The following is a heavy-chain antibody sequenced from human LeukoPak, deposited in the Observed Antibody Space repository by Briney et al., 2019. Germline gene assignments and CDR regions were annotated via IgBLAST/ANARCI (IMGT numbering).Heavy chain of an antibody. CDR3: AREGDIVATPRPEFDY. Sequence: ASVKVSCKASGYTFTGYYMHWVRQAPGQGLEWMGWINPNSGGTNYAQKFQGRVTMTRDTSISTAYMELSRLRSDVTAVYYCAREGDIVATPRPEFDYWGQGTLVTVSS. V-gene: IGHV1-2*02. CDR2: INPNSGGT. CDR1: GYTFTGYY. J-gene: IGHJ4*02. D-gene: IGHD5-12*01.